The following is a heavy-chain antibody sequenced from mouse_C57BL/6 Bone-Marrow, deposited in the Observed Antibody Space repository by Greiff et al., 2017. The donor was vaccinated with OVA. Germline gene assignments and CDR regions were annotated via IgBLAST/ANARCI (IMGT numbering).Heavy chain of an antibody. D-gene: IGHD2-4*01. V-gene: IGHV3-6*01. Sequence: EVKLMESGPGLVKPSQSLSRTCSVTGYSITSGYYWNWIRQFPGNKLEWMGYISYDGSNNYNPSLKNRISITRDTSKNQFFLKLNSVTTEDTATYYCARGEYDYDWFAYWGQGTLVTVSA. CDR2: ISYDGSN. J-gene: IGHJ3*01. CDR1: GYSITSGYY. CDR3: ARGEYDYDWFAY.